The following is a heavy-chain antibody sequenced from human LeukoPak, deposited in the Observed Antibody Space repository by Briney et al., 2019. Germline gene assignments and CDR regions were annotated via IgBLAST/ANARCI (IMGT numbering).Heavy chain of an antibody. V-gene: IGHV4-34*01. CDR1: GGSFSGYY. CDR3: ARATYYDFWSGYLSAYYFDY. CDR2: INHSGST. J-gene: IGHJ4*02. D-gene: IGHD3-3*01. Sequence: SETLSLTCAVYGGSFSGYYWSWIRQPPGKGLEWIGEINHSGSTNYNPSLKSRVTISVDTSKNQFSLKLSSVTAADTAVYCCARATYYDFWSGYLSAYYFDYWGQGTLVTVSS.